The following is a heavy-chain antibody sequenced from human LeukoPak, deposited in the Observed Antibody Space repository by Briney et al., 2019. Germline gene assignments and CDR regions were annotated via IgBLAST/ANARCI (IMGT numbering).Heavy chain of an antibody. CDR2: IIPILNIA. V-gene: IGHV1-69*04. D-gene: IGHD2-15*01. Sequence: SVKVSCKASGGTFSSYAISWGRLAPGQGLEWMGRIIPILNIANYAQKFQGRVTIVADESTSPAYMEFSSMRSEDTAVYYCARDNPPFCNGGTCYPSWGQGTLVTVSS. CDR3: ARDNPPFCNGGTCYPS. CDR1: GGTFSSYA. J-gene: IGHJ5*02.